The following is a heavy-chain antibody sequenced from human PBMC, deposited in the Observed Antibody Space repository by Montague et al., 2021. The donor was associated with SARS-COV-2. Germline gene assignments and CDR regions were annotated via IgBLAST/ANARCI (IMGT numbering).Heavy chain of an antibody. V-gene: IGHV4-61*02. Sequence: TPSLTCTVSGGSISSGSYYWSWIRQPAGKGLEWIGRIYTSETTDYSFSLKSRVTISVDTSKNQFSLKLTSVTAADTAVYYCARAHSGSWAHLDNWGQGSLVTVSS. CDR1: GGSISSGSYY. CDR3: ARAHSGSWAHLDN. J-gene: IGHJ4*02. CDR2: IYTSETT. D-gene: IGHD5-12*01.